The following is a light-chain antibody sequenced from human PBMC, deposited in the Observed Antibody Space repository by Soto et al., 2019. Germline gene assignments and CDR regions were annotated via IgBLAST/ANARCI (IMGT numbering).Light chain of an antibody. Sequence: DILLTQSPSTLSLYLGDRATLTCRASQSVSSYLAWYQQKPGQAPRLLIYDASNRAPGLPARFRGRGSGPACTHPNSRLASEGLGVYSCLQPVYWALETVSGGTKVDIK. J-gene: IGKJ4*01. CDR1: QSVSSY. V-gene: IGKV3-11*01. CDR2: DAS. CDR3: LQPVYWALET.